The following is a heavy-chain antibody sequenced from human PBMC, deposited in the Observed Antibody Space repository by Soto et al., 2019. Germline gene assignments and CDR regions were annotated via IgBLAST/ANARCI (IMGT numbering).Heavy chain of an antibody. V-gene: IGHV3-72*01. D-gene: IGHD3-10*01. Sequence: EVQLVESGGGLVQPGRSLRLSCAGSGFTLSDHYMDWVRQAPGKGLEWVGRTRNKANSYTTENAASVKGRFTVSSDASLNSVYLQMNSLKTEDTAVYYCVRTSHYGSGSWNFDSWGQGTLVTVSS. CDR3: VRTSHYGSGSWNFDS. CDR2: TRNKANSYTT. CDR1: GFTLSDHY. J-gene: IGHJ4*02.